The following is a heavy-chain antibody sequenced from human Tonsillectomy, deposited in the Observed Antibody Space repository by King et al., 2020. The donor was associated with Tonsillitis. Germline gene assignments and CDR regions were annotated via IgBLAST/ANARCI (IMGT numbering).Heavy chain of an antibody. Sequence: VQLVESGGGLVQPGGSLRLSCAASGFTFSSYAMSWVRQAPGKGLEWCSSLSGSGGSTYYAESVKGRFTISRDNSKNTLYLQVDSLRAEDTAVYYCAYGSGSYSSWGQGTLVTVSS. D-gene: IGHD3-10*01. J-gene: IGHJ5*02. CDR2: LSGSGGST. CDR3: AYGSGSYSS. V-gene: IGHV3-23*04. CDR1: GFTFSSYA.